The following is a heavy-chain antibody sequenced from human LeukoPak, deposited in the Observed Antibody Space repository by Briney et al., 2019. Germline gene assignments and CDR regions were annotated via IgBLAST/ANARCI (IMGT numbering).Heavy chain of an antibody. V-gene: IGHV3-23*01. CDR3: AGDCRLNCARQPGFDT. CDR2: TVGGGDGT. Sequence: GGSLRLSCAASGFTFSSTSMSWVRQAPGKGLEWVAVTVGGGDGTYYADSVKGRFTISRDNAKNSLYLQMNSLRDEDTAVYYCAGDCRLNCARQPGFDTWGQGTLVTVSS. D-gene: IGHD1-1*01. CDR1: GFTFSSTS. J-gene: IGHJ5*02.